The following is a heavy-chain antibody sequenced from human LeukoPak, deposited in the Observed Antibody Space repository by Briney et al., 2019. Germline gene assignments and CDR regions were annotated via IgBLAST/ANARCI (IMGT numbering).Heavy chain of an antibody. D-gene: IGHD6-25*01. CDR2: IKQDGSEK. Sequence: GVSLRLSCAASGFTFSSYWMTWVRQAPGKGLEWVANIKQDGSEKYYVDSVKGRFTISRDNAKKSLYLQMNSLRADDTAVYYCAREMAIAAAGISWFAPWGQGTLVTVSS. J-gene: IGHJ5*02. V-gene: IGHV3-7*01. CDR3: AREMAIAAAGISWFAP. CDR1: GFTFSSYW.